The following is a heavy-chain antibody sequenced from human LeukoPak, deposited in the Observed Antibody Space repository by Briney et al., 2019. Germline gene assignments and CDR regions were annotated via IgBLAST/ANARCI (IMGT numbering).Heavy chain of an antibody. D-gene: IGHD5-12*01. CDR3: ASGVVATNFDL. J-gene: IGHJ4*02. CDR1: GYTFTSYY. CDR2: INPSGGST. V-gene: IGHV1-46*01. Sequence: ASVKVSCKASGYTFTSYYLHWVRQAPGQGLEWMGIINPSGGSTTYAQNFQGRVTMTRDMSTSTVYMELSSLRSEDTAVYYCASGVVATNFDLWGQGTLVTVSS.